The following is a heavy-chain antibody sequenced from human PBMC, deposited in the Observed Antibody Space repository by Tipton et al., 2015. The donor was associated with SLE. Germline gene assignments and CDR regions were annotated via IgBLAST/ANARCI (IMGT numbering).Heavy chain of an antibody. V-gene: IGHV4-34*01. J-gene: IGHJ5*02. CDR3: ARQVYSSSWYGWFDP. Sequence: TLSLTCAVYGESFSGYYWSWIRQPPGKGLEWIGEINHSGSTNYNPSLKSRVTISVDTSKNQFSLRLSSVTAADTAVYYCARQVYSSSWYGWFDPWGQGTLVTISS. CDR1: GESFSGYY. CDR2: INHSGST. D-gene: IGHD6-13*01.